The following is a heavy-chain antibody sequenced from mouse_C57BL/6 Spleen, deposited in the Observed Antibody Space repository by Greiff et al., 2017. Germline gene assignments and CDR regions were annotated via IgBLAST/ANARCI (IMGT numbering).Heavy chain of an antibody. D-gene: IGHD2-12*01. CDR2: IWGVGST. CDR1: GFSLTSYG. Sequence: VHLVESGPGLVAPSQSLSITCTVSGFSLTSYGVDWVRQSPGKGLEWLGVIWGVGSTNYNSALKSRLSISKDNSKSQVFLKMNSLQTDDTAMYYCASLYCYDGFAYWGQGTLVTVSA. CDR3: ASLYCYDGFAY. V-gene: IGHV2-6*01. J-gene: IGHJ3*01.